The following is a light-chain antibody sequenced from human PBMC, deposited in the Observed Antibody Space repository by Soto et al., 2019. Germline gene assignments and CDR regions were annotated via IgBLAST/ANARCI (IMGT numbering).Light chain of an antibody. J-gene: IGKJ2*01. CDR1: QIVGTN. V-gene: IGKV3-15*01. CDR3: QQYDKWPYT. Sequence: EIVLTQSPVTLSVSPGERATLSCKTSQIVGTNLAWYQQKPGQAPRLLMYGAFIRAPGFPVRFRGTGSGSEFTLTISSLQSQDGELYYCQQYDKWPYTFGQGT. CDR2: GAF.